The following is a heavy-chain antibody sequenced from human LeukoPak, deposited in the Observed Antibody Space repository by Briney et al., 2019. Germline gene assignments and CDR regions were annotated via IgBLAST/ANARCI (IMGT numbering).Heavy chain of an antibody. J-gene: IGHJ6*02. CDR2: VYFRGSI. V-gene: IGHV4-59*01. Sequence: SETLSLTCTVSGGSLSNYYWSWLRQSPGKGLEWIGYVYFRGSIYYNPSLKSRVTISVDTSKNQFSLKLSSVTAADTAVYYCAGWELESYYYYGMDVWGQGTTVTVSS. CDR1: GGSLSNYY. D-gene: IGHD1-1*01. CDR3: AGWELESYYYYGMDV.